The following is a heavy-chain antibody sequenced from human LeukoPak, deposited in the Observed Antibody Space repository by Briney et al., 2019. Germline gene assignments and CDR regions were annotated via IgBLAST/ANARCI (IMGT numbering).Heavy chain of an antibody. Sequence: SVTVSCKASGGTFSSYAISWVRQAPGQGLEWMGGIIPIFGTANYAQKFQGRVTITTDESTSTAYMELSSLRSEDTAVYYCARGRPYYDILTGYYPILEDAFDIWGQGTMVTVSS. D-gene: IGHD3-9*01. CDR2: IIPIFGTA. J-gene: IGHJ3*02. CDR3: ARGRPYYDILTGYYPILEDAFDI. V-gene: IGHV1-69*05. CDR1: GGTFSSYA.